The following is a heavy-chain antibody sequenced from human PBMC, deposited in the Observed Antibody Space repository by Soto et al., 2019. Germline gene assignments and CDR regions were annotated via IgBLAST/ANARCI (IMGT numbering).Heavy chain of an antibody. CDR1: GFTFSSYA. Sequence: PGGSLRLSCAASGFTFSSYAMSWVRQAPGKGLEWVSAISGSGGSTYYADSVKGRFTISRDNSKNTLYLQMNSLRAEDTAVYYCAKDRSPEDYDILTGSDYWGQGTLVTVSS. V-gene: IGHV3-23*01. CDR3: AKDRSPEDYDILTGSDY. CDR2: ISGSGGST. J-gene: IGHJ4*02. D-gene: IGHD3-9*01.